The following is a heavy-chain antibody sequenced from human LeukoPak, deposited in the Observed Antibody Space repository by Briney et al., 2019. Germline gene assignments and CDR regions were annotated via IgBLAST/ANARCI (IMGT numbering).Heavy chain of an antibody. CDR1: GGTFSSYA. V-gene: IGHV1-18*01. D-gene: IGHD5-24*01. Sequence: GSSVKVSCKASGGTFSSYAISWVRQAPGQGLEWMGWISAYNGNTNYAQKLQGRVTMTTDTSTSTAYMELRSLRSDDTAVYYCARVQSRYYYYYMDVWGKGTTVTVSS. J-gene: IGHJ6*03. CDR3: ARVQSRYYYYYMDV. CDR2: ISAYNGNT.